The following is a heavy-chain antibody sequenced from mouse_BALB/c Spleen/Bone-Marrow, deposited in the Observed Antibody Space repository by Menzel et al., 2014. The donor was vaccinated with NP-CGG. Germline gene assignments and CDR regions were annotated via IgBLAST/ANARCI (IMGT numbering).Heavy chain of an antibody. CDR2: INPSNGGT. CDR3: TRDHYYYGSSYWYFDV. Sequence: QAQLKQSGAELVKPGASVKLSCKASGYTFTSYYMYWVKQRPGQGLEWIGGINPSNGGTNFNEKFKSKATLTVDKSSSTAYMQLSSLTSEDSAVYYCTRDHYYYGSSYWYFDVWGAGTTVTVSS. D-gene: IGHD1-1*01. J-gene: IGHJ1*01. V-gene: IGHV1S81*02. CDR1: GYTFTSYY.